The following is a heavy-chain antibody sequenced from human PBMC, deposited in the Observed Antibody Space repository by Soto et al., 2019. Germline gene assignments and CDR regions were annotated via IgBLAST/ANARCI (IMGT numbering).Heavy chain of an antibody. J-gene: IGHJ5*02. CDR1: GGTFSSYA. Sequence: GASVKVSCKASGGTFSSYAISWVRQAPGQGLEWMGGIIPIFGTANYAQKFQGRVTITADESTSTAYMELSSLRSEDTAVYYCARASVSVYSSGYDSDNWFDPWGQGTLVTVSS. CDR2: IIPIFGTA. CDR3: ARASVSVYSSGYDSDNWFDP. V-gene: IGHV1-69*13. D-gene: IGHD6-19*01.